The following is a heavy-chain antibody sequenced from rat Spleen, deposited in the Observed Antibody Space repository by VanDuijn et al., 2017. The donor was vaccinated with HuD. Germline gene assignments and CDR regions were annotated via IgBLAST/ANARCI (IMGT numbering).Heavy chain of an antibody. CDR2: ITPSGNIT. CDR3: ATTPGRPFAY. V-gene: IGHV5-19*01. Sequence: EVLLVESGGGLVQPGRSLKFSCAASEFIFSNYGMHWIRQAPAKGLEWVASITPSGNITYYRDSVKGRFTISRENAKSTLFLQMDSLRSEDTATYYCATTPGRPFAYWGQGTLVTVSS. J-gene: IGHJ3*01. CDR1: EFIFSNYG. D-gene: IGHD5-1*01.